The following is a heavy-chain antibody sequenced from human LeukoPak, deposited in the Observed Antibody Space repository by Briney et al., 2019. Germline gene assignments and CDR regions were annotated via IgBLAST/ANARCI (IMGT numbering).Heavy chain of an antibody. CDR1: GGSISSYY. CDR3: ARLDYDILTGYYRANAFDI. D-gene: IGHD3-9*01. J-gene: IGHJ3*02. CDR2: IYYSGST. V-gene: IGHV4-59*08. Sequence: SETLSLTCTVSGGSISSYYWSWIRQPPGKGLEWIGYIYYSGSTNYNPSLKSRVTISVDTSKNQFSLKLSSVTAADTAVYYCARLDYDILTGYYRANAFDIWGQGTMVTVSS.